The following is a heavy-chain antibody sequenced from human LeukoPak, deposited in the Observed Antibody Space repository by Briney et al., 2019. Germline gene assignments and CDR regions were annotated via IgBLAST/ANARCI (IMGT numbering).Heavy chain of an antibody. V-gene: IGHV4-4*07. Sequence: SETLSLTCTVSGGSISGYYWSWIRQPAGKGLEWIGRIYYSGSTNHNPSLKSRVTMSIDTSKNQFSLKLSSVTAADTAVYYCARGDCSSNSCSFDCWGQGTLVTVSS. CDR2: IYYSGST. J-gene: IGHJ4*02. CDR3: ARGDCSSNSCSFDC. CDR1: GGSISGYY. D-gene: IGHD2-2*01.